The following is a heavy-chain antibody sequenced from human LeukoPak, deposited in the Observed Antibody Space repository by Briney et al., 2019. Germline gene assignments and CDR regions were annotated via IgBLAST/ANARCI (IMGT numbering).Heavy chain of an antibody. D-gene: IGHD2-2*02. J-gene: IGHJ4*02. CDR1: GGSISSYY. CDR3: ARVGYCSSTSCYTVSVAFDY. V-gene: IGHV4-59*08. Sequence: SETLSLTCTVSGGSISSYYWSWIRQPPGKGLEWIGYIYYSGSTNYNPSLKSRVTISVDTSKNQFSLKLSSVTAADTAVYYCARVGYCSSTSCYTVSVAFDYWGQGTLVTVSS. CDR2: IYYSGST.